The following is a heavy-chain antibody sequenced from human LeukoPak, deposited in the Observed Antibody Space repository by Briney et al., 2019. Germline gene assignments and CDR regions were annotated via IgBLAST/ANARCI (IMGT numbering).Heavy chain of an antibody. Sequence: PGGSLRLSCAASGFTFSSYAMSWVRQAPGKGLEWVSGISGSGGSTYYADSVKGRFTISRDNSKNTLYLQMSSLRAEGTAVYYCAKGARGGSYTFYYFDYWGQGTLVTVSS. CDR3: AKGARGGSYTFYYFDY. V-gene: IGHV3-23*01. J-gene: IGHJ4*02. CDR2: ISGSGGST. CDR1: GFTFSSYA. D-gene: IGHD3-16*01.